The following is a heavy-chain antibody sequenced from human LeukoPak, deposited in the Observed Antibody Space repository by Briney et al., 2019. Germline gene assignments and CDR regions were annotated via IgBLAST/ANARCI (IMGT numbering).Heavy chain of an antibody. CDR2: IYYSGST. D-gene: IGHD3-22*01. Sequence: PSETLSLTCTVSGGSISSHYWSWIRQPPGKGLEWIGYIYYSGSTNYNHSLKSRVTISVDTSKNLFSLKLSSVTAADTAVYYCARHYYDSSGYRRDYYFDYWGQGTLVTVSS. V-gene: IGHV4-59*11. CDR3: ARHYYDSSGYRRDYYFDY. J-gene: IGHJ4*02. CDR1: GGSISSHY.